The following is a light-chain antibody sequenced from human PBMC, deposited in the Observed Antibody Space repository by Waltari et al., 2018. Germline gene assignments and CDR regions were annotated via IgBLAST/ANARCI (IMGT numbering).Light chain of an antibody. CDR3: QQRSNWPPGFT. CDR2: DAS. Sequence: EIVLTQSPATLSLSPGERATLSCRAGQSVSSYLAWYQQKPGQAPRLLIYDASNRATGIPARFSGSGSGTDFTLTISSLEPEDFAVYYCQQRSNWPPGFTFGGGTKVEIK. V-gene: IGKV3-11*01. J-gene: IGKJ4*01. CDR1: QSVSSY.